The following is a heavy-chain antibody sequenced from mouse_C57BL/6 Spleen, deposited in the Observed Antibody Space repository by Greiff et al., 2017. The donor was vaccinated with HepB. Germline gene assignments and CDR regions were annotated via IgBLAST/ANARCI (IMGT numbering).Heavy chain of an antibody. CDR2: IRSKSNNYAT. D-gene: IGHD2-5*01. V-gene: IGHV10-1*01. Sequence: EVKLVESGGGLVQPKGSLKLSCAASGFSFNTYAMNWVRQAPGKGLEWVARIRSKSNNYATYYADSVKDRFTISRDDSESMLYLQMNNLKTEDTAMYYCVRHADYSNYYAMDYWGQGTSVTVSS. CDR3: VRHADYSNYYAMDY. CDR1: GFSFNTYA. J-gene: IGHJ4*01.